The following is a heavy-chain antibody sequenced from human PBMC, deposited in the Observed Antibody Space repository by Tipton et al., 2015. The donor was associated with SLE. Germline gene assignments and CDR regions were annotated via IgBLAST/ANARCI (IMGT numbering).Heavy chain of an antibody. CDR1: GGTISTYY. D-gene: IGHD3-10*01. Sequence: LSLTCTVSGGTISTYYWNWIRQPPGKGLEWIGFIYYTGSTNYNPSLKSRVTISVDTSKNQFSLKLSSVTAADTAVYYCVRGGRKDGGSFDHWGQGTLVTVSS. V-gene: IGHV4-59*01. CDR2: IYYTGST. CDR3: VRGGRKDGGSFDH. J-gene: IGHJ4*02.